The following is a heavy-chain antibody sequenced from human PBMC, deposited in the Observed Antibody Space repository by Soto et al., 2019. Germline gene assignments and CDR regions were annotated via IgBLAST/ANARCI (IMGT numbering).Heavy chain of an antibody. D-gene: IGHD1-26*01. CDR2: IYYSGNT. V-gene: IGHV4-39*01. CDR3: ARTVGVAGIAEFFQH. CDR1: GGSIGSSTYY. J-gene: IGHJ1*01. Sequence: QLQLQESGPGLVKPSETLSLTCTVSGGSIGSSTYYWGWIRQPPGKGLEWIGSIYYSGNTYYNPSLKSRVTISVYPSKNQFSLKMSSVTAADTAMYYCARTVGVAGIAEFFQHLGQGTLVTVSS.